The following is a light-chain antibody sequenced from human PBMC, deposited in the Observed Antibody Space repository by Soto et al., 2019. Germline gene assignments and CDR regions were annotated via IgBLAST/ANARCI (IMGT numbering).Light chain of an antibody. V-gene: IGLV2-14*03. Sequence: QSVLTQPASVPGSPGQSITISCTGTSSDVGGHRYVSWYQQHPGRAPKLMIYEVTNRPSGVSNRFSGSKSGNTASLTISGLQAEDEADYYCSSYAGSSNVFGTGTKVTVL. J-gene: IGLJ1*01. CDR1: SSDVGGHRY. CDR3: SSYAGSSNV. CDR2: EVT.